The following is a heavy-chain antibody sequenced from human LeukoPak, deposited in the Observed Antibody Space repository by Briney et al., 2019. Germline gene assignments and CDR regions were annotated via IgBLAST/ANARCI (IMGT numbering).Heavy chain of an antibody. D-gene: IGHD4-11*01. CDR1: GGSFSGYY. Sequence: SETLSLTCAVYGGSFSGYYWSWIRQPPGKGLEWIGEINHSGSTNYNPSLKSRVTISVDTSKNQFSLKLSSVTAADTAVYYCATSDYSSIFFDYWGQGTLVTVSS. V-gene: IGHV4-34*01. J-gene: IGHJ4*02. CDR2: INHSGST. CDR3: ATSDYSSIFFDY.